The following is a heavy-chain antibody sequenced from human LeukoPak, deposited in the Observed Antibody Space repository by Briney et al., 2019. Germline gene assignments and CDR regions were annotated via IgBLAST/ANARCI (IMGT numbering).Heavy chain of an antibody. D-gene: IGHD1-26*01. CDR3: ARTGPSGGYSFDY. CDR1: GVTVSSHY. J-gene: IGHJ4*02. Sequence: GGSLRLSCTASGVTVSSHYMSWVRQPPGKGLEWVSGVYSDGGTNYADSVKGRFSISRDNAKNSLYLQMNSLRAEATAVYYCARTGPSGGYSFDYWGQGALVTVSS. CDR2: VYSDGGT. V-gene: IGHV3-53*01.